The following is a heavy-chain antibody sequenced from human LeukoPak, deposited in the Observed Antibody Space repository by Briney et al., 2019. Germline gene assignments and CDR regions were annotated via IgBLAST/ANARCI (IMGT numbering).Heavy chain of an antibody. J-gene: IGHJ4*02. V-gene: IGHV1-69*06. CDR3: AREINYGSGDHDY. D-gene: IGHD3-10*01. Sequence: ASVKVSCKASGGTFSSYAISWVRQAPGQGLEWMGGIIPIFGTANYAQKFQGRVTITADKSTSTAYMELSSLRSEDTAVYYCAREINYGSGDHDYWGQGTLVTVSS. CDR2: IIPIFGTA. CDR1: GGTFSSYA.